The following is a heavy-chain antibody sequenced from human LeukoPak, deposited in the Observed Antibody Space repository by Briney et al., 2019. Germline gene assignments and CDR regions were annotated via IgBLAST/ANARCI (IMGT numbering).Heavy chain of an antibody. J-gene: IGHJ4*02. Sequence: SETLSLTCNVSGASMSGNFWTWIRQPPGKGLEWIGYIHHSGSAFYSPSLKSRVTISLDTSKAQYSLILKSVTAADTAVYYCATDAGHQFDHWVQGTLITVSS. D-gene: IGHD2-2*01. CDR2: IHHSGSA. V-gene: IGHV4-59*01. CDR1: GASMSGNF. CDR3: ATDAGHQFDH.